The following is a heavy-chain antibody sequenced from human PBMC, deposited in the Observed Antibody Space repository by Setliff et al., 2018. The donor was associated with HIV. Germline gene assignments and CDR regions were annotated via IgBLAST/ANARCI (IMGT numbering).Heavy chain of an antibody. CDR3: ARDPAPSSSASYFQH. J-gene: IGHJ1*01. CDR1: GYTFTSYY. V-gene: IGHV1-46*01. D-gene: IGHD6-6*01. Sequence: ASVKVSCKASGYTFTSYYMHWVRQAPGQGLEWMGIINPSSGSTTYAQKFQGRVTMSRDTSTSTVYMELSSLRSEDTAVYYCARDPAPSSSASYFQHWGQGTPVTVS. CDR2: INPSSGST.